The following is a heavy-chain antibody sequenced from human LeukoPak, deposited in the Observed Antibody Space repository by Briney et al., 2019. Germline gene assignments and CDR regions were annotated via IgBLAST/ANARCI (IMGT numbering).Heavy chain of an antibody. CDR1: GFTVSSNY. CDR3: VRRYMATSAEDFDY. Sequence: GGSLRLSCAASGFTVSSNYMSWVRQAPGKGLEWVSVIYSGGSTYYADSVKGRFTISRDNAKNSLYLQMNTLRAEDTAVYYCVRRYMATSAEDFDYWGQGTLVTVFS. CDR2: IYSGGST. D-gene: IGHD3-16*02. J-gene: IGHJ4*02. V-gene: IGHV3-53*01.